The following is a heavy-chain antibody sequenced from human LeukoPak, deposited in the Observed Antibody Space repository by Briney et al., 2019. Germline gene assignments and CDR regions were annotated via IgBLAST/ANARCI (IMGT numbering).Heavy chain of an antibody. CDR3: ARDSPSPNWNDLDMDV. CDR2: IIPIFGTA. V-gene: IGHV1-69*13. Sequence: GASVKVSCKASGGTFSSYAISWVRQAPGQGLEWMGGIIPIFGTANYAQKFQGRVTITADESTSTAYMELSSLRSEDTAVYYCARDSPSPNWNDLDMDVWGKGTTVTVSS. CDR1: GGTFSSYA. J-gene: IGHJ6*04. D-gene: IGHD1-1*01.